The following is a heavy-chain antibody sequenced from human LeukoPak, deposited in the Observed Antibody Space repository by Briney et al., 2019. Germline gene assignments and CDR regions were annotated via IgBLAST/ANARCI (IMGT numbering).Heavy chain of an antibody. CDR3: ASPLSGYSSSQGY. CDR1: GFTFSSYG. Sequence: GGSLRLSCAASGFTFSSYGMHWVRQAPGKGLVWVSRVNSDGGSTTYGDSVKGRFTISRDNAKNTLYLQMNSLRAEDTAVYYCASPLSGYSSSQGYWGQGTLVTVSS. D-gene: IGHD6-6*01. J-gene: IGHJ4*02. V-gene: IGHV3-74*01. CDR2: VNSDGGST.